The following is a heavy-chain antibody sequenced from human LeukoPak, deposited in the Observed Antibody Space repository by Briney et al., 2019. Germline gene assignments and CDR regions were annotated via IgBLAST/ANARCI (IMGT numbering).Heavy chain of an antibody. CDR1: GFTFSSYS. CDR2: ISSSSSYI. D-gene: IGHD6-19*01. V-gene: IGHV3-21*01. J-gene: IGHJ4*02. Sequence: GGSLRLSCAASGFTFSSYSMNWVRQAPGKGLEWVSSISSSSSYIYYADSVKGRFTISRDNAKNSLYLQMNSLRAEDTAVYHCARASSGWYGNFDYWGQGTLVIVSS. CDR3: ARASSGWYGNFDY.